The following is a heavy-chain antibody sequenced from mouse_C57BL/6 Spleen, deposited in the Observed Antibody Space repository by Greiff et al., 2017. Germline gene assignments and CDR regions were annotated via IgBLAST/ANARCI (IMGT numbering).Heavy chain of an antibody. Sequence: EVQLQQSGPELVKPGASVKISCKASGYTFTDYYMNWVKQSHGKSLEWIGDITPNNGGTSYNQKFKGKATLTVDKSSSTAYMELRSLTSEDSAVYYCARDRAGLRRYYAMDYWGQGTSGTVSS. CDR1: GYTFTDYY. CDR3: ARDRAGLRRYYAMDY. J-gene: IGHJ4*01. V-gene: IGHV1-26*01. CDR2: ITPNNGGT. D-gene: IGHD2-4*01.